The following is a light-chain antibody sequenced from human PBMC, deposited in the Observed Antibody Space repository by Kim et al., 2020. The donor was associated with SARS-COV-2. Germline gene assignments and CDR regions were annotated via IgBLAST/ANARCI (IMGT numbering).Light chain of an antibody. CDR3: IQYYNHQSA. CDR1: QSVTTC. J-gene: IGKJ3*01. V-gene: IGKV1-39*01. Sequence: DIQMTQSPSSLSASVGDRVTFTCRASQSVTTCLNWYQKKPGSAPRLLIHSESILQSGVPSRFSGSGSGTDFTLPITSLRRDDFATYYCIQYYNHQSAFGPGTKVDIK. CDR2: SES.